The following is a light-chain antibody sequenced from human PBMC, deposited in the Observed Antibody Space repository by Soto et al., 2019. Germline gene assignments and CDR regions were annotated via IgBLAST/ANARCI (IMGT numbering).Light chain of an antibody. CDR2: GAS. V-gene: IGKV3-20*01. J-gene: IGKJ3*01. CDR1: QSVSGNY. Sequence: MVLTQSPGTLSLSPGESATLLCRASQSVSGNYIGWYQQKPGQVPRLLISGASNMATDIPVRFSGGGSRTDFTLTISRQEQEDLAVYYRQHYGSSIFTFGPGTKVDV. CDR3: QHYGSSIFT.